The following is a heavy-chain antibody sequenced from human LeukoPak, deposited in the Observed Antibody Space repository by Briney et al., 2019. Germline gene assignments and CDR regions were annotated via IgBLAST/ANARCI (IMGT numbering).Heavy chain of an antibody. CDR1: GFIFSSYA. D-gene: IGHD3-10*01. J-gene: IGHJ5*02. V-gene: IGHV3-30*04. Sequence: GGSLRLSCAASGFIFSSYAMHWVRQAPGKGLEWVAVISYDGSNKYYADSVKGRFTISRDNSKNTLYLQMNSLRAEVTAVYYCVRARYYSSPFDPWGQGILVTVSS. CDR2: ISYDGSNK. CDR3: VRARYYSSPFDP.